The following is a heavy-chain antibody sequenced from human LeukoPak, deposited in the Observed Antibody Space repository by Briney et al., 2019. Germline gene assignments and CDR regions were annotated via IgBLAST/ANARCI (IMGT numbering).Heavy chain of an antibody. CDR2: INHSGST. CDR3: ARGRFLAD. V-gene: IGHV4-34*01. CDR1: GGSFSGYY. Sequence: SETLSLTCAVYGGSFSGYYWSWIRQPPGKGLEWIGEINHSGSTNYNPSLKSRVTISVDTSKNQFSLKLSSVTAADTAVYYCARGRFLADWGQGTLVTVSS. J-gene: IGHJ4*02. D-gene: IGHD3-3*01.